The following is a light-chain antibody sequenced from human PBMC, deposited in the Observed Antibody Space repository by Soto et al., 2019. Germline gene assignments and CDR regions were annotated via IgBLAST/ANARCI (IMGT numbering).Light chain of an antibody. CDR1: QSIGDT. J-gene: IGKJ4*01. CDR2: GAS. Sequence: EIVMTQSPATLSVSPGRRATLSCRASQSIGDTLAWYQQKPGQAPRLLIYGASSRATGIPDRFSGSGSGTDFTLTISRLEPEDFAVYYCQQYGSSPLTFGGGTKVDIK. CDR3: QQYGSSPLT. V-gene: IGKV3-20*01.